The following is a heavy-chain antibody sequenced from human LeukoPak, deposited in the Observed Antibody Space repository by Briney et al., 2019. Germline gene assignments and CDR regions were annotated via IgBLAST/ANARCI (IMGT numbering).Heavy chain of an antibody. J-gene: IGHJ5*02. CDR1: GDSISSSSYY. CDR2: LYYSGST. Sequence: SETLSLTCTVAGDSISSSSYYWGWIRQPPGKGLEWIGSLYYSGSTYYNPSLKSRVTISVDTSKNEFSLKLSSVTAADTAVYYCARQSAGYSSGWLAPEFDPWGQGTLVTVSS. CDR3: ARQSAGYSSGWLAPEFDP. D-gene: IGHD6-19*01. V-gene: IGHV4-39*01.